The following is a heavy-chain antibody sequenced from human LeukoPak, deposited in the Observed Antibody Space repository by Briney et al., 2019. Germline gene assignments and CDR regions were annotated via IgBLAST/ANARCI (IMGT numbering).Heavy chain of an antibody. Sequence: GGSLRLSCAASGFTFSSYGMSWVRDAPEKGLEGVSAISGSGGSIYYADSVKGRFTISRDNAKNSLYLQMNSLRAEDTAVYYCARGVWGSYRMDVWGKGTTVTVSS. V-gene: IGHV3-23*01. J-gene: IGHJ6*03. CDR2: ISGSGGSI. CDR1: GFTFSSYG. CDR3: ARGVWGSYRMDV. D-gene: IGHD3-16*02.